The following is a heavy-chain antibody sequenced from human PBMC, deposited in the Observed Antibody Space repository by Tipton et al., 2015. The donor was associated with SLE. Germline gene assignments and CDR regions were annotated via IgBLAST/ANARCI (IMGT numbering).Heavy chain of an antibody. J-gene: IGHJ4*02. V-gene: IGHV4-59*01. CDR1: GGSISPYY. CDR3: ARDFKGIVADYFDY. CDR2: IYYSGNT. D-gene: IGHD1-26*01. Sequence: TLSLTCTVPGGSISPYYWTWVRQPPGKGLEWIGYIYYSGNTNYSPSLKSRVTISVDTSKNQFSLKLTSVTAADTAVYYCARDFKGIVADYFDYWGQGTLVTVSS.